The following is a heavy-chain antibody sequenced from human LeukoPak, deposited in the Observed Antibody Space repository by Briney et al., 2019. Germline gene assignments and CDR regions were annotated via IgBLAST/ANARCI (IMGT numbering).Heavy chain of an antibody. J-gene: IGHJ5*02. CDR1: GFTFSDYY. CDR2: ISTSSYT. V-gene: IGHV3-11*05. CDR3: ARVPSSAWFDP. Sequence: GGSLRLSCAASGFTFSDYYMIWIRQAPGKGLEWVSYISTSSYTNYADSVKGRFTISRDNAKNSLYLQMNSLRPEDTAAYYCARVPSSAWFDPWGQGTLVTVSS.